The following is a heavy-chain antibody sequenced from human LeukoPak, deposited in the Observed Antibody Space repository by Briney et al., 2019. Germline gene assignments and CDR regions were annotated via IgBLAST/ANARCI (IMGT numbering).Heavy chain of an antibody. D-gene: IGHD1-26*01. CDR2: IYYSGST. J-gene: IGHJ4*02. V-gene: IGHV4-59*12. CDR3: ARERSRVGATRGGFDY. Sequence: ETLSLTCTGSGGSISSYYWSWIRQPPGKGLEWIGYIYYSGSTNYNPSLKSRVTISVDTSKNQFSLKLSSVTAADTAVYYCARERSRVGATRGGFDYWGQGTLVTVSS. CDR1: GGSISSYY.